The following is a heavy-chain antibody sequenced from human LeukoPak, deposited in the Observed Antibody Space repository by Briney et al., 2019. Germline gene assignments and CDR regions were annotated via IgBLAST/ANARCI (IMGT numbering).Heavy chain of an antibody. V-gene: IGHV4-34*01. D-gene: IGHD3-10*01. CDR1: GGSFSGYY. Sequence: SETLSLTCAVYGGSFSGYYWSWIRQPPGKGLEWIGEINHSGSTNYNPSLKSPVTISVDTSKNQFSLKLSSVTAADTAVYYCARGYSTMVRWGTDFWGQGTLVTVSS. J-gene: IGHJ4*02. CDR2: INHSGST. CDR3: ARGYSTMVRWGTDF.